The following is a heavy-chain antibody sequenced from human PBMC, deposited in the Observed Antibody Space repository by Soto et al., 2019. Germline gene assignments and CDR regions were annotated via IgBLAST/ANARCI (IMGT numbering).Heavy chain of an antibody. Sequence: QVQLVQSGAEVKKPGSSVKVSCKASGGTFSSYAISWVRQAPGQGLEWMGGIIPIFGTANYAQKFQGRVTITADESTSTAYMELSSLRSEDTAVYYCARKTLTQQLWPPRHYYYGMDVWGQGTTVTVSS. CDR2: IIPIFGTA. J-gene: IGHJ6*02. D-gene: IGHD5-18*01. CDR3: ARKTLTQQLWPPRHYYYGMDV. CDR1: GGTFSSYA. V-gene: IGHV1-69*12.